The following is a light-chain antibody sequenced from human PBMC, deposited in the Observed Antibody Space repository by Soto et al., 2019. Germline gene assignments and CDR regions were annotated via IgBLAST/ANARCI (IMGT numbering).Light chain of an antibody. Sequence: QSALTQPPSASGSPGQSVTISCTGTSSDVGAYNSVSWYQQHPGKAPRLMIYEVNKRPSGVPDRFSGSKSGSMASLTVSGLQAEDEADYYCNSQGGSNNFWVFGGGTKLTVL. J-gene: IGLJ3*02. CDR2: EVN. CDR3: NSQGGSNNFWV. V-gene: IGLV2-8*01. CDR1: SSDVGAYNS.